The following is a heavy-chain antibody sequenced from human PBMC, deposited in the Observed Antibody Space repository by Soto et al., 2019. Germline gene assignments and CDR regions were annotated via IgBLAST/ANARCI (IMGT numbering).Heavy chain of an antibody. D-gene: IGHD3-22*01. V-gene: IGHV4-30-4*01. CDR2: IYYSGST. J-gene: IGHJ3*02. CDR3: ARDFLYDSSGYGAFDI. CDR1: GGSISSGGYY. Sequence: QVQLQESGPGLVKPSQTLSLTCTVSGGSISSGGYYWSWIRQPPGKGLECIGYIYYSGSTYYNPSLRSRFTISVDTSKNQFSLKLSSVTAADTALYYFARDFLYDSSGYGAFDIWGQGTMVTVSS.